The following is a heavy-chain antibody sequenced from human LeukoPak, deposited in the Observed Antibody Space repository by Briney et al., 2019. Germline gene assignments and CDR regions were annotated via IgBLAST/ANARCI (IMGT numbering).Heavy chain of an antibody. D-gene: IGHD3-16*02. J-gene: IGHJ4*02. Sequence: ASVKDSCKASGYTFTSYGISWVRQAPGQGLEWMGWISAYNGNTNYAQKLQGRVTMTTDTSTSTAYMELRSLRSDDTAVYYCAREREGIRLGELSYSDYWGQGTLVTVSS. CDR3: AREREGIRLGELSYSDY. CDR1: GYTFTSYG. CDR2: ISAYNGNT. V-gene: IGHV1-18*01.